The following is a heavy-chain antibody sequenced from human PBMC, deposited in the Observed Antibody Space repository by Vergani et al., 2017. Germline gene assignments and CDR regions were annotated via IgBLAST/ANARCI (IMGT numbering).Heavy chain of an antibody. D-gene: IGHD3-22*01. Sequence: EVQLVQSGAEVKKPGESLKISCQISGYSFTNYWFGWVRQMPGKGLEWMGIIHPADSDTRYSPSFQGQVTISVDKSISTAYLQQSSLRASDSAMYYCARLYGRDSSGSKYFDYWGQGTLVTVSS. J-gene: IGHJ4*02. CDR2: IHPADSDT. CDR1: GYSFTNYW. CDR3: ARLYGRDSSGSKYFDY. V-gene: IGHV5-51*01.